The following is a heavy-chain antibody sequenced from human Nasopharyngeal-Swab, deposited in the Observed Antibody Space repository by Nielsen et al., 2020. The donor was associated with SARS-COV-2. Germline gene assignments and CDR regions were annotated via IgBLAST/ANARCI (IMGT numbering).Heavy chain of an antibody. D-gene: IGHD2-2*01. CDR2: TEIGGTT. V-gene: IGHV3-53*01. CDR1: GLTVSSTY. J-gene: IGHJ1*01. Sequence: GGSLRLSCAVSGLTVSSTYMSWVRQAPGKGLEWVSVTEIGGTTHYADSVKGRFRISRDSSPNTLYLQMNNVRAEDTAVYYCARDLGGGYCTTTNCPGSWGQGTLVTVSS. CDR3: ARDLGGGYCTTTNCPGS.